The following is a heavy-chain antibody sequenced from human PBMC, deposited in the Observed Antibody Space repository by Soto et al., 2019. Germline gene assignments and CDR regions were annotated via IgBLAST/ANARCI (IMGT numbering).Heavy chain of an antibody. CDR2: IIPIFGTA. V-gene: IGHV1-69*13. J-gene: IGHJ4*02. D-gene: IGHD4-17*01. CDR3: AIGHGHDYGDYPLAY. CDR1: GGTFSSYA. Sequence: GASVKVSCKASGGTFSSYAISWVRQAPVQGLEWMGWIIPIFGTANYAQKFQGRVTITADESTSTAYMELSSLRSEDTAVYYCAIGHGHDYGDYPLAYWGPGTLVTVSS.